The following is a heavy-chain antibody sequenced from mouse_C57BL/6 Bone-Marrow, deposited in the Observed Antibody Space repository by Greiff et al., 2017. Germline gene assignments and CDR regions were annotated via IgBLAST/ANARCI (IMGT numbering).Heavy chain of an antibody. J-gene: IGHJ1*03. V-gene: IGHV6-3*01. CDR3: TGITTPYFDV. CDR1: GFTFSNYW. D-gene: IGHD1-1*01. CDR2: IRLKSDNYAT. Sequence: EVKLMESGGGLVQPGGSMKLSCVASGFTFSNYWMNWVRQSPEKGLEWVAQIRLKSDNYATHYAESVKGRFTISRDDSKSSVYLQMNNLRAEDTGIYYCTGITTPYFDVWGTGTTVTVSS.